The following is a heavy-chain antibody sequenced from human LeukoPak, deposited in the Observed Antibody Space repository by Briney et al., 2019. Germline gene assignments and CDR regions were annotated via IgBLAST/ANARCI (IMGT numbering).Heavy chain of an antibody. CDR2: IYYSGST. CDR1: GGSISSYY. D-gene: IGHD5-18*01. V-gene: IGHV4-59*01. J-gene: IGHJ5*02. Sequence: PSETLSLTCTVSGGSISSYYWSWIRQPPGKGLEWIGYIYYSGSTNYNPSLRSRVTISVDTSKNQFSLKLSSVTAADTAVYYCARGGDVDTAMVTRGDWFDPWGQGTLVTVSS. CDR3: ARGGDVDTAMVTRGDWFDP.